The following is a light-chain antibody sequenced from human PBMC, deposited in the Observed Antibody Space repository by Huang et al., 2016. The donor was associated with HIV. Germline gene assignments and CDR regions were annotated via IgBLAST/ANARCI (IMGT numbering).Light chain of an antibody. V-gene: IGKV3-15*01. J-gene: IGKJ1*01. CDR3: QQYNKWLTWT. Sequence: EVVMTQSPASLSVSPGERATLSCRASQSVSTNLAWYQQKPGQAPRLLIFGASTRATGIPARVSGSGSGTEFTLTISSLQSEDFAIYYCQQYNKWLTWTFGQGTKVEIK. CDR1: QSVSTN. CDR2: GAS.